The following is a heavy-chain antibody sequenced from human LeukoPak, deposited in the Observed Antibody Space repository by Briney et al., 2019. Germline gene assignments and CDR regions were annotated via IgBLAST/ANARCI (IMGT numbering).Heavy chain of an antibody. CDR3: ARDPAYCSGGSCSIRYYYYGMDV. CDR1: GYTFTSYA. CDR2: INAGNGNT. V-gene: IGHV1-3*01. D-gene: IGHD2-15*01. Sequence: ASVKVSCKASGYTFTSYAMHWVRQAPGQRLEWMGWINAGNGNTKYSQKFQGRVTITRDTSASTAYMELSSLRSEDTAVYYCARDPAYCSGGSCSIRYYYYGMDVWGQGTTVTVSS. J-gene: IGHJ6*02.